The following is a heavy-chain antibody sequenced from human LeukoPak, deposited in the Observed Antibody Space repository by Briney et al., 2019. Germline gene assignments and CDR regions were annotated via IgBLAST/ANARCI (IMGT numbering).Heavy chain of an antibody. CDR3: ARHVYGEGMVV. D-gene: IGHD4-17*01. CDR2: IHSSEGT. J-gene: IGHJ6*04. CDR1: GGSLNGYY. V-gene: IGHV4-59*08. Sequence: SETLSLTCTVSGGSLNGYYWGWIRQPPGKGLECIGYIHSSEGTAHNASLKSRLTISLDTSKNQFSLTLSSVTAADTAIYYCARHVYGEGMVVWGKGTTVTVTS.